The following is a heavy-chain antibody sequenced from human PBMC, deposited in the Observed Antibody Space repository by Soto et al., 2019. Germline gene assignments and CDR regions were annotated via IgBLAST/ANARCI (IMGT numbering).Heavy chain of an antibody. V-gene: IGHV4-38-2*02. Sequence: PSETLSLTCTVSGGSISSGSYWGWIRQPPGEGPEWIASIYHGGATFYNPSLKSRISISVDTSKNQFSLRLTSVTAADTATYYCARVHVMVVAGSTFDYWGPGTLVTVS. J-gene: IGHJ4*03. CDR3: ARVHVMVVAGSTFDY. CDR2: IYHGGAT. CDR1: GGSISSGSY. D-gene: IGHD6-19*01.